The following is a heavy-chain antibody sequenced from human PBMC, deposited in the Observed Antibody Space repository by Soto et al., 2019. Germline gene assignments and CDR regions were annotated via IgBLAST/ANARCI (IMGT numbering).Heavy chain of an antibody. CDR1: GFTFRSYA. V-gene: IGHV3-30-3*01. CDR3: ARPWSGYHLFFDL. CDR2: ISYDGSNE. D-gene: IGHD3-3*01. Sequence: GGSLRLSCAASGFTFRSYAMHWVRQAPGKGLEWVAVISYDGSNEYYADSVKGRFTISRDNSKNTVYLQMNSLRPEDTAVFYCARPWSGYHLFFDLWGQGTLVTVSS. J-gene: IGHJ4*02.